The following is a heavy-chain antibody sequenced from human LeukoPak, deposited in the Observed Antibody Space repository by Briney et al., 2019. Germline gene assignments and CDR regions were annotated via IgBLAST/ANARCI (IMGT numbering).Heavy chain of an antibody. CDR2: INPNSGGT. Sequence: ASVTVSCKASGYTFTGYYMHWVRQAPGQGLEWMGWINPNSGGTNYAQKFQGRVTMTRDTSISTAYMELSRLRSDDTAVYYCAREETGGPAAINEYFQHWGQGTLVTVSS. CDR3: AREETGGPAAINEYFQH. CDR1: GYTFTGYY. D-gene: IGHD2-2*01. V-gene: IGHV1-2*02. J-gene: IGHJ1*01.